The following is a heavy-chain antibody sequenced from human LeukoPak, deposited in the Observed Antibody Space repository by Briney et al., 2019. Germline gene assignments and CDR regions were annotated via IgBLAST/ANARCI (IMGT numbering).Heavy chain of an antibody. CDR3: ARDGHRSSWDHNWFDP. Sequence: GGSLRLSCAASGFTFSSYSMNWVRQAPGKGLEWVSSISSSSSYIYYADSVKGRFTISRDNAKNSLYLQMNSLRAEDTAVYYCARDGHRSSWDHNWFDPWGQGTPVTVSS. D-gene: IGHD6-13*01. J-gene: IGHJ5*02. CDR2: ISSSSSYI. CDR1: GFTFSSYS. V-gene: IGHV3-21*01.